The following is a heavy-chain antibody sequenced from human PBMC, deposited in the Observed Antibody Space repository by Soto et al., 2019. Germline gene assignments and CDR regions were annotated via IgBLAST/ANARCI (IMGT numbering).Heavy chain of an antibody. CDR1: GGSFSGYY. Sequence: SDTLSLTCAVYGGSFSGYYWSWIRQPPGKGLEWIGEINHSGSTNYNPSLKSRVTISVDTSKNQFSLKLSSVTAADTAVYYCARINSGVAGTVDYWGQGTLVTVSS. D-gene: IGHD6-19*01. CDR3: ARINSGVAGTVDY. J-gene: IGHJ4*02. CDR2: INHSGST. V-gene: IGHV4-34*01.